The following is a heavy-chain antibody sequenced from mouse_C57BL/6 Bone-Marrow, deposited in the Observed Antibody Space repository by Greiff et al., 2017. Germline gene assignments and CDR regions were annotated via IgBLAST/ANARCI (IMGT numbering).Heavy chain of an antibody. CDR2: IDPSDSYT. CDR3: ARKGLTTLYYFDY. V-gene: IGHV1-69*01. CDR1: GYTFTSYW. J-gene: IGHJ2*01. Sequence: VQLQQPGAELVMPGASVKLSCKASGYTFTSYWMHWVKQRPGQGLEWIGEIDPSDSYTNYNQKFKGKSTLTVDKSSSTAYMQLSSLTSEDSAVYYCARKGLTTLYYFDYWGQGTTLTVSS. D-gene: IGHD1-1*01.